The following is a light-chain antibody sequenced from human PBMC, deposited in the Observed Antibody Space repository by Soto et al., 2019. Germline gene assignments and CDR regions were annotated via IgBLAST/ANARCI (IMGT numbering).Light chain of an antibody. J-gene: IGKJ1*01. Sequence: SPGHSATLSCSASKRVSSDLAWYHQQPGQAPRLLLYGASTTATGIPARFSSSGSGTEFTLTINSLQSEDFAVYYCQQYNNWPQTFGQGTKVDIK. CDR2: GAS. CDR1: KRVSSD. V-gene: IGKV3-15*01. CDR3: QQYNNWPQT.